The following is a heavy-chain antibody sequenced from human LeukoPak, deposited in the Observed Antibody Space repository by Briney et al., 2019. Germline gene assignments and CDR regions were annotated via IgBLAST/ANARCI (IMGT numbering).Heavy chain of an antibody. D-gene: IGHD6-6*01. CDR3: AKDIEEQLSGVDY. CDR2: ISWNSGSI. Sequence: GRSLRLSCAASGFTFDDYAMHWVRQAPGKGLEWVSGISWNSGSIGYADSVKGRFTISRDNAKNSLYLQMNSLRAEDTALYYCAKDIEEQLSGVDYWAREPWSPSPQ. V-gene: IGHV3-9*01. J-gene: IGHJ4*02. CDR1: GFTFDDYA.